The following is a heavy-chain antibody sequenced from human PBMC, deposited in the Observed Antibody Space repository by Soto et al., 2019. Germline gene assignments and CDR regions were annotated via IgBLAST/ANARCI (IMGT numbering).Heavy chain of an antibody. CDR2: IVVGSGNT. CDR1: GLTFSTSA. V-gene: IGHV1-58*01. J-gene: IGHJ4*02. CDR3: AADNEIRDLFDY. Sequence: SVKVSCMASGLTFSTSAVQWVRQARGQRLEWIGWIVVGSGNTNYAQKFQERVTITRDMSTSTAYMELSSLRSEDTAVYYCAADNEIRDLFDYWGQGTLVTSPQ. D-gene: IGHD1-1*01.